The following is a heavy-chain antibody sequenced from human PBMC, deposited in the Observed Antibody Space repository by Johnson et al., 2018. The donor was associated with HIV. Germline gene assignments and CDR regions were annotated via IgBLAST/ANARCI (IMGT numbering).Heavy chain of an antibody. CDR1: GFTFSDYY. CDR3: AKDLGSYQYLVDAFDI. V-gene: IGHV3-11*04. CDR2: ISSSGSTI. J-gene: IGHJ3*02. D-gene: IGHD1-26*01. Sequence: QVQLVESVGGLVKPGGSLRLSCAASGFTFSDYYMSWIRQAPGKGLEWVSYISSSGSTIYYADSVKGRFTISRDNSKNTLYLQMNSLRTEDTAVYYCAKDLGSYQYLVDAFDIWGQGTMVTVSS.